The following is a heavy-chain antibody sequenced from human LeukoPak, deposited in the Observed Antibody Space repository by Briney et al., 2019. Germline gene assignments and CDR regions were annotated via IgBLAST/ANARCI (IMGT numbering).Heavy chain of an antibody. CDR3: AKWPEGAMDYFDY. V-gene: IGHV3-23*01. J-gene: IGHJ4*02. Sequence: GGSLRLSCAASGFSFSSYAMTWARQAPVKGLEWVSAISGDGTRTYYADSVKGRFTISRDNSKYTLYLEMSSLRVEDTAIYYCAKWPEGAMDYFDYWGQGTLVTVSS. CDR1: GFSFSSYA. D-gene: IGHD3-16*01. CDR2: ISGDGTRT.